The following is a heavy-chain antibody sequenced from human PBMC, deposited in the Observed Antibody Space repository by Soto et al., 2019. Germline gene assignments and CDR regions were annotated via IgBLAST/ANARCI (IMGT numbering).Heavy chain of an antibody. CDR1: GGSVSSGSYY. V-gene: IGHV4-61*01. CDR3: ARVPSTSGSYAPDY. D-gene: IGHD1-26*01. J-gene: IGHJ4*02. CDR2: IYYSGST. Sequence: QVQLQESGPGLVKPSETLSLTCTVSGGSVSSGSYYWSWIRQPPGKGLEWIGYIYYSGSTNYNPSLKSRVTISVDTSKNQFSLKLSSVTAADTAVYYCARVPSTSGSYAPDYWGQGTLVTVSS.